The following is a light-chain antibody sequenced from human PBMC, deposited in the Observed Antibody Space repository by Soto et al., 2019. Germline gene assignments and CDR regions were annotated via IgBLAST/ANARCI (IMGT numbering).Light chain of an antibody. CDR1: SSDVGGYNY. CDR2: DVS. Sequence: QSALTQPASVSGSPGQSITISCTGTSSDVGGYNYVSWYQQHPGQAPKLMIYDVSNRPSGVSNRFSGSKSGNTASLTISGLLAEDEADYYCSSYTSSSTLVVFGGGTKLTVL. V-gene: IGLV2-14*01. J-gene: IGLJ2*01. CDR3: SSYTSSSTLVV.